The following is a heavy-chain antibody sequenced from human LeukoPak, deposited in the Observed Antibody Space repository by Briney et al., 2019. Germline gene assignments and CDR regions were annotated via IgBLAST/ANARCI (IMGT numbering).Heavy chain of an antibody. V-gene: IGHV4-59*01. CDR3: ARVEKLWFGGLLSYYFDY. CDR1: GGSMSSYY. Sequence: PSETLSLTCTVSGGSMSSYYWSWIRQPPGKGLEWIGYIYYSGSTNYNPSLKSRVTISVDTSKNQFSLKLSSVTAADTAVYYCARVEKLWFGGLLSYYFDYWGQGTLVTVSS. CDR2: IYYSGST. D-gene: IGHD3-10*01. J-gene: IGHJ4*02.